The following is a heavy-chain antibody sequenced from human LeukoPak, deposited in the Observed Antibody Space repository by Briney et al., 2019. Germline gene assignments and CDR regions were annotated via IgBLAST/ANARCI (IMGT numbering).Heavy chain of an antibody. J-gene: IGHJ4*02. CDR3: TTVSWYRNANVLDY. Sequence: GGSLRLSCAASGFTFSNAWMSWVRQAPGKGLEWVGRIKSKTDGGTTDYAAPVKGRFTISRDDSKNTLYLQMNSLKTEDTAVYYCTTVSWYRNANVLDYWGQGTLVTVSS. D-gene: IGHD6-13*01. CDR1: GFTFSNAW. V-gene: IGHV3-15*01. CDR2: IKSKTDGGTT.